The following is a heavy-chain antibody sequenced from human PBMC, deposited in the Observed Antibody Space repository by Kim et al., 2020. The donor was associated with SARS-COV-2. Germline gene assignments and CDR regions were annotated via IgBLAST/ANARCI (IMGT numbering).Heavy chain of an antibody. V-gene: IGHV4-34*01. CDR1: GGSFSGYY. CDR3: ARGTREWLTYYYYYYLDV. Sequence: SETLSLTCAVYGGSFSGYYWSWIRQPPGKGLEWIGEINHSGSTNYNPSLKSRLTISVDTSQNQFSLKLSSVTAADTAVYYCARGTREWLTYYYYYYLDVWGKGTKGT. CDR2: INHSGST. D-gene: IGHD3-3*01. J-gene: IGHJ6*03.